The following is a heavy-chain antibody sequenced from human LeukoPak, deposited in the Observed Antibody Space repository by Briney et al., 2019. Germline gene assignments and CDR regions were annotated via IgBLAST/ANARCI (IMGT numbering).Heavy chain of an antibody. CDR2: ISRSGDKT. D-gene: IGHD5/OR15-5a*01. J-gene: IGHJ4*02. Sequence: GGSLRLSCGAAGFTFSSYAMSWVRQAPGKGLEWVSAISRSGDKTYYAGSVKGRFTTSRDNSKNTLYLQMNSLGAEDTAVYYCAKDSVDIVSYFDSWGQGTLVTVSS. CDR3: AKDSVDIVSYFDS. V-gene: IGHV3-23*01. CDR1: GFTFSSYA.